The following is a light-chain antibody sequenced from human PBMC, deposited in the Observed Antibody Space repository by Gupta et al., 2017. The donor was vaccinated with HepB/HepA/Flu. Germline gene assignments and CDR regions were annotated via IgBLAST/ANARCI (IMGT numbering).Light chain of an antibody. CDR3: HHYSSFSRT. CDR2: EAS. V-gene: IGKV1-5*03. Sequence: IQMTPPPSTLSASVGDRVTITCRASQSISSRLAWYQQKPGRAPNLLIYEASTLESGVPSRFSGSGSETEFTLTISSLQPDDFATYFCHHYSSFSRTFGQGTKVEI. J-gene: IGKJ1*01. CDR1: QSISSR.